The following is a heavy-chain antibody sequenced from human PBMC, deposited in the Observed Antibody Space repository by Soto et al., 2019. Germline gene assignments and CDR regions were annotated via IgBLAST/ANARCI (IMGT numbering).Heavy chain of an antibody. CDR2: INPSGGST. D-gene: IGHD6-19*01. J-gene: IGHJ3*02. CDR3: ARVDSSGGEGDAFDI. Sequence: ASVKVSCKASGYTFTSYYMHWVRQAPGQGLEWMGIINPSGGSTSYAQKFQGRVTMTRDTSTSTVYMELSSLRSEDTAVYYCARVDSSGGEGDAFDIWGQGTMVTVSS. CDR1: GYTFTSYY. V-gene: IGHV1-46*03.